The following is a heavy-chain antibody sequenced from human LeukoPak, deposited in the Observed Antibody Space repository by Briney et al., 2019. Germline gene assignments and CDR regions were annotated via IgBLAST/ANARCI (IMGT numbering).Heavy chain of an antibody. Sequence: GGSLRLSCAASGFTFSNAWMSWVRQAPGKGLEWVGRIKSKTDGGTTDYAAPVKGRFTISRDDSKNTLYLQMNSLKTEDTAVYYCTTEEVGATPVGFDYWGQGTLVTVSS. CDR1: GFTFSNAW. CDR3: TTEEVGATPVGFDY. J-gene: IGHJ4*02. V-gene: IGHV3-15*01. D-gene: IGHD1-26*01. CDR2: IKSKTDGGTT.